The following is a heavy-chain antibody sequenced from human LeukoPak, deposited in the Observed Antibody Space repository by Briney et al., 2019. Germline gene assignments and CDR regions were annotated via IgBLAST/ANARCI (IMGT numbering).Heavy chain of an antibody. CDR3: ARDGGYSPFDY. J-gene: IGHJ4*02. CDR2: INHSGRT. V-gene: IGHV4-34*01. Sequence: SETLSLTCAVYGGSFSDYFWGWIRQPPGKGLEWIGEINHSGRTYYNPSLKSRVTISVDTSKNQFSLNLSSVTAADTAVYYCARDGGYSPFDYWGQGTLVTVSS. D-gene: IGHD2-15*01. CDR1: GGSFSDYF.